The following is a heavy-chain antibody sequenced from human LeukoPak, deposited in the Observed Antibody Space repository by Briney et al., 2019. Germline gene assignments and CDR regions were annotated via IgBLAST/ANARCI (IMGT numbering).Heavy chain of an antibody. V-gene: IGHV1-2*02. Sequence: SVKVSCKASGYTFTGYYMHWVRQAPGQGLEWMGWINPNSGSTNYAQKFQGRVTMTRDTSISTAYMELSRLRSDDTAVYYCARGGDYDFWSGYYTRYYGMDVWGQGTTVTVSS. J-gene: IGHJ6*02. D-gene: IGHD3-3*01. CDR3: ARGGDYDFWSGYYTRYYGMDV. CDR2: INPNSGST. CDR1: GYTFTGYY.